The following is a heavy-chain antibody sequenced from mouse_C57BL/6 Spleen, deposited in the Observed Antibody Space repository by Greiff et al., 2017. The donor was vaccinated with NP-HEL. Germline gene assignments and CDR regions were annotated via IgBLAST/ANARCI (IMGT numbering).Heavy chain of an antibody. CDR2: IYPRSGNT. V-gene: IGHV1-81*01. CDR3: ARSTTVVARFDY. D-gene: IGHD1-1*01. CDR1: GYTFTSYG. Sequence: QVQLQQSGAELARPGASVKLSCKASGYTFTSYGMSWVKQRTGQGLEWIGEIYPRSGNTYYNEKFKGKATLTADKSSSTAYMELRSLTSEDSAVYFCARSTTVVARFDYWGQGTTLTVSS. J-gene: IGHJ2*01.